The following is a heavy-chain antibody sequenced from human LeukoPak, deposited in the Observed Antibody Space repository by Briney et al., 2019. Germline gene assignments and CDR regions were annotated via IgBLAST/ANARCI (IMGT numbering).Heavy chain of an antibody. J-gene: IGHJ5*02. Sequence: SETLSLTSAVSDGSIRSSIYYSGWIRQPPGKRLEWIGSIYYTVSTHYKTSLKSRVTMSVDTSKNQFSLKVTSVTAADTAVYYCARLGYTGTRFQFDLWGQGTLVTVSS. CDR3: ARLGYTGTRFQFDL. CDR2: IYYTVST. V-gene: IGHV4-39*01. D-gene: IGHD5-12*01. CDR1: DGSIRSSIYY.